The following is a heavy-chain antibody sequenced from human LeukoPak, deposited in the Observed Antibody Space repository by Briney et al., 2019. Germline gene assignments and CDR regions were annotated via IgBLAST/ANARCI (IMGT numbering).Heavy chain of an antibody. CDR3: ASSYSSGPYYYMDV. V-gene: IGHV1-2*02. Sequence: ASVKVSCKASGYTFTGYYMHWVRQAPGQGLEWMGWINPNSGGTNYAQKFQGRVTMTRDTSISTAYMELSRLRSDDTAVYYCASSYSSGPYYYMDVWGKGTTVTISS. CDR1: GYTFTGYY. J-gene: IGHJ6*03. CDR2: INPNSGGT. D-gene: IGHD6-19*01.